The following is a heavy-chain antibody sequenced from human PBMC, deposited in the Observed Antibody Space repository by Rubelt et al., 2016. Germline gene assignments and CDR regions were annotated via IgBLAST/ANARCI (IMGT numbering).Heavy chain of an antibody. CDR3: AFLSGAFDY. CDR2: ISYDGSNK. Sequence: KGLEWVAVISYDGSNKYYADSVKGRFTISRDNSKNTLYLQMDSLRAEDTAVYYCAFLSGAFDYWGQGTLVTVSS. V-gene: IGHV3-30*03. D-gene: IGHD3-10*01. J-gene: IGHJ4*02.